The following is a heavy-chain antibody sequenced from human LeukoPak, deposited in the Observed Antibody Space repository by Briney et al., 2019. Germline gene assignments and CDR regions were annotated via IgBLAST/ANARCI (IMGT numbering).Heavy chain of an antibody. CDR2: ITGSGVHT. CDR3: AEAPTRYPDWVYFDS. CDR1: GFTFSNYA. V-gene: IGHV3-23*01. D-gene: IGHD1-1*01. J-gene: IGHJ4*02. Sequence: GGSLRLSCAVSGFTFSNYAMSWVRQAPGKGLEWVSVITGSGVHTYYADSVKGRFTISRDNSKNTLSLQMNSLRAEDTAVYYCAEAPTRYPDWVYFDSWGQGTLVTVSS.